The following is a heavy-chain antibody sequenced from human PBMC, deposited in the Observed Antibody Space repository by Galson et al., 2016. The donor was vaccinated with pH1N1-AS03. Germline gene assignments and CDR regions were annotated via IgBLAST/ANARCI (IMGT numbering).Heavy chain of an antibody. D-gene: IGHD1-1*01. CDR1: GFAFDYFY. Sequence: SLRLSYAASGFAFDYFYMSWIRQGPGTGLEWISFISTAGITTPYADSVKGRFTISTDNANNSLYLEMTSLRPEDTAIYYCASNWISFNLWGQGVLVTVSS. CDR2: ISTAGITT. V-gene: IGHV3-11*01. J-gene: IGHJ1*01. CDR3: ASNWISFNL.